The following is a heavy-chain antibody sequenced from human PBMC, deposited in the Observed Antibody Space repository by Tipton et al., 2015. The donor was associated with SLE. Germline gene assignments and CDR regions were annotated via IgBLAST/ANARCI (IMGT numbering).Heavy chain of an antibody. CDR3: ARGGCSGGSCLDY. Sequence: TLSLTCTVSGDSISSHFWSWIRQPAGKGLEWIGRIYPSGSINYNPSLKSRVTISVDTSKNQFSLKLSSVTAADTAVYYCARGGCSGGSCLDYWGQGTLVTVSS. D-gene: IGHD2-15*01. J-gene: IGHJ4*02. CDR2: IYPSGSI. V-gene: IGHV4-4*07. CDR1: GDSISSHF.